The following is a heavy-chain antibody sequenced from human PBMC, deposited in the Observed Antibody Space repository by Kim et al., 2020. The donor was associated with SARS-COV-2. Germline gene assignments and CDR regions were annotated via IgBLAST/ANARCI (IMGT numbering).Heavy chain of an antibody. CDR3: VKGGGEWLRTFFDY. J-gene: IGHJ4*02. CDR2: ISSNGGST. CDR1: GFTFSSYA. D-gene: IGHD5-12*01. V-gene: IGHV3-64D*09. Sequence: GGSLRLSCSASGFTFSSYAMHWVRQAPGKGLEYVSAISSNGGSTYYADSVKGRFTISRDNSKNTLYLQMSSLRAEDTAVYYCVKGGGEWLRTFFDYWGQGTLVTVSS.